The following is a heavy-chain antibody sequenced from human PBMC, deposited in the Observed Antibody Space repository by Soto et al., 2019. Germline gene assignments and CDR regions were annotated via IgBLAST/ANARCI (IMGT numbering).Heavy chain of an antibody. CDR1: GFTFSSYG. CDR3: AKAFTRDFDWLPDAFDI. CDR2: ISYDGSNK. V-gene: IGHV3-30*18. Sequence: GGSLRLSCAASGFTFSSYGMHWVRQAPGKGLEWVAVISYDGSNKYYADSVKGRFTISRDNSKNTLYLQMNSLRAEDTAVYYCAKAFTRDFDWLPDAFDIWGQGTMVTVSS. D-gene: IGHD3-9*01. J-gene: IGHJ3*02.